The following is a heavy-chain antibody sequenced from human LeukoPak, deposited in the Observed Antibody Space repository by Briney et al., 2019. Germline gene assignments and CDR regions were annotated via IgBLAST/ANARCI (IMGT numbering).Heavy chain of an antibody. CDR1: GFIFSDFW. CDR2: TSNDGSHT. D-gene: IGHD5-12*01. V-gene: IGHV3-74*03. Sequence: GGSLRLSCSASGFIFSDFWIHWVRQAPGKGPEWLSRTSNDGSHTVYADSAKGRFTASRDNTKNTVYLEVTNVRPEDTAVYYCTRGGYSGSYYRFSWGQGTPVTVAS. CDR3: TRGGYSGSYYRFS. J-gene: IGHJ4*02.